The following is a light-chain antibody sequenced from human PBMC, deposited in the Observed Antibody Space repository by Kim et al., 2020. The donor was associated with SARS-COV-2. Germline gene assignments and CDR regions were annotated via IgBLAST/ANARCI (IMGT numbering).Light chain of an antibody. CDR2: QAS. J-gene: IGKJ2*01. CDR3: QHYYSFPYT. CDR1: QYITTW. Sequence: DIHMTQSPSTLSASVGDRVTITCRASQYITTWLAWYQQKPGKAPKLLIYQASTLESGVPSRFSGSGSGTEFSLTISGLQPDDFATYYCQHYYSFPYTFGQGTKLEIK. V-gene: IGKV1-5*01.